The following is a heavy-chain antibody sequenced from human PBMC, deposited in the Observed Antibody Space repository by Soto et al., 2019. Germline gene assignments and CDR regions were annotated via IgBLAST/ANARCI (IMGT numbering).Heavy chain of an antibody. CDR2: ISAYNGNT. J-gene: IGHJ4*02. Sequence: QVQLVQSGAEVKKPGASVKVSCKASGYTFTSYGISWVRQAPGQGLEWMGWISAYNGNTNYAQKLQGRVTMTTDTSTSTAYMELRSMRSDDTAVYYCASDRLWFGELSARPFDYWGQGTLVTVSS. CDR3: ASDRLWFGELSARPFDY. D-gene: IGHD3-10*01. CDR1: GYTFTSYG. V-gene: IGHV1-18*01.